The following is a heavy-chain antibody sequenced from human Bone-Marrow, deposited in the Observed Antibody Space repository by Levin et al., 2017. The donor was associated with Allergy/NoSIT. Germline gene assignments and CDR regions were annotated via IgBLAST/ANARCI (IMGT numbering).Heavy chain of an antibody. J-gene: IGHJ4*02. V-gene: IGHV3-23*01. D-gene: IGHD3-22*01. Sequence: GGSLRLSCAASGFTFSNYAMSWVRQAPGKGLEWVSAISNTGGTTYYADSVKGRFTISRDNSKNTLYLQVNSLRDEDTALYYCAKDLRYFDSTGYYGLDYWGQGTLVTVSS. CDR2: ISNTGGTT. CDR1: GFTFSNYA. CDR3: AKDLRYFDSTGYYGLDY.